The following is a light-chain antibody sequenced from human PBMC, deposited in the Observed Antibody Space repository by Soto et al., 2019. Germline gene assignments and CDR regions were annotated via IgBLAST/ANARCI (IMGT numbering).Light chain of an antibody. J-gene: IGLJ3*02. CDR1: ALPKQY. Sequence: SNELTQPPSVSVSPGQTARITCSGDALPKQYAYWYQQKPGQAPVLVIYKDSERPSGIPERFSGSSSGTTVTLTISGVQAEDEADYYCQSADSSGTYGVFGGGTKLTVL. CDR2: KDS. V-gene: IGLV3-25*03. CDR3: QSADSSGTYGV.